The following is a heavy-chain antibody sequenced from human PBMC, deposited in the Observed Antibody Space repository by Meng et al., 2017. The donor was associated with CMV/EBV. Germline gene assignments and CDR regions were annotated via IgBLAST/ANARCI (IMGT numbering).Heavy chain of an antibody. CDR1: GYTFTSYY. CDR3: ARDPYGAGSSALDH. V-gene: IGHV1-46*01. J-gene: IGHJ4*02. CDR2: INPDGGKT. Sequence: ASVKVSCKASGYTFTSYYVHWVRQAPGQGLEWMGIINPDGGKTTYAQKIQGRVAMTRDTSTSTVYMDLSSPRPEDTAVYYCARDPYGAGSSALDHWGQGTLVTVSS. D-gene: IGHD3-10*01.